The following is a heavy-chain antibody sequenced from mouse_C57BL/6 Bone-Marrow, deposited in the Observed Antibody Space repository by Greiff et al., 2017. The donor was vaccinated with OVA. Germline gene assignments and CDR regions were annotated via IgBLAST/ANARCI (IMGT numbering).Heavy chain of an antibody. CDR1: GFTFSDYY. D-gene: IGHD1-1*01. Sequence: DVKLVESGGGLVQPGGSLKLSCAASGFTFSDYYMYWVRQTPEKRLEWVAYISNGGGSTYYPDTVKGRFTISRDNAKNTLYLQLSRLKSEDTAMYYCARRRDYYGVAMDYWGQGTSVTVSS. J-gene: IGHJ4*01. V-gene: IGHV5-12*01. CDR3: ARRRDYYGVAMDY. CDR2: ISNGGGST.